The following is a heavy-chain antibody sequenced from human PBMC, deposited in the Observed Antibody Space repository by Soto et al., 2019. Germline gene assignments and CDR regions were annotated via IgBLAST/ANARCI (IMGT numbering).Heavy chain of an antibody. CDR3: AKDVTVDIVNTPGY. Sequence: GGSLRLSCVASGFTSSSYAIHWVRQAPGKGLEWVAVISYDGSNKFYADSVKGRFTISRDNSKNTLYLHMNSLDTEDTAVYYCAKDVTVDIVNTPGYWGQGTLVTSPQ. D-gene: IGHD5-12*01. CDR1: GFTSSSYA. V-gene: IGHV3-30*18. CDR2: ISYDGSNK. J-gene: IGHJ4*02.